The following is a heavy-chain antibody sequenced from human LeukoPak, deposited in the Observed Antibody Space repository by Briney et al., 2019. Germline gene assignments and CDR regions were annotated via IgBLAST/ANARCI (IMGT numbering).Heavy chain of an antibody. J-gene: IGHJ6*02. V-gene: IGHV3-23*01. CDR3: ALGACTSCYYYYYYGMDV. CDR1: GFTFSSYA. Sequence: GGSLRLSCAASGFTFSSYAMSWVRQAPGQGLEWVSAICGSGGSTYYADSVKGRFTISRDNSKNTLYLQMNSLRAEDTAVYYCALGACTSCYYYYYYGMDVWGQGTTVTVSS. CDR2: ICGSGGST. D-gene: IGHD2-2*01.